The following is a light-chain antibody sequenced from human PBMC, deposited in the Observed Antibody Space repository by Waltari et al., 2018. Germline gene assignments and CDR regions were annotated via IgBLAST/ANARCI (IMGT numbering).Light chain of an antibody. J-gene: IGLJ2*01. CDR2: DVS. V-gene: IGLV2-14*03. CDR3: SSQSSNNVVL. CDR1: SNDVGGYNS. Sequence: QSALTQPASVSGSPGQSVTISCTGTSNDVGGYNSVSWYQDHPGQAPRVIIYDVSDRPSGVSDRFSGSKSGSTASQTISGLQAEDEADYYCSSQSSNNVVLFGGGTKPTVL.